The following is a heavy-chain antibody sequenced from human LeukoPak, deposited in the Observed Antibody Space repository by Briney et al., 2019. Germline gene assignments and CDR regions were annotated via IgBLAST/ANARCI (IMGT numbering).Heavy chain of an antibody. CDR2: IYYSGST. CDR3: ARAFPGGGYGGRGYYYYMDV. Sequence: SETLSLTCTVSGGSISSYYWSWIRQPPGKGLEWIGFIYYSGSTNYNPSLKSRVTISVDTSKNQFSLKLSSATAADTAVYYCARAFPGGGYGGRGYYYYMDVWGKGTTVTVSS. J-gene: IGHJ6*03. CDR1: GGSISSYY. D-gene: IGHD4-23*01. V-gene: IGHV4-59*08.